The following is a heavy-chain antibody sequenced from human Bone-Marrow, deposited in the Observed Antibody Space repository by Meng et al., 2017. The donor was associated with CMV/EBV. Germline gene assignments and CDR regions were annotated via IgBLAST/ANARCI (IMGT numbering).Heavy chain of an antibody. D-gene: IGHD4-11*01. CDR3: ARGTTLGARVDY. CDR1: GYTFTEFY. CDR2: INPHNGVT. J-gene: IGHJ4*02. V-gene: IGHV1-2*02. Sequence: ASVKVSCKASGYTFTEFYIHWVRQAPGQGLEWMGCINPHNGVTNYTHNFKGRFTLTRDTSINTAYMELSRLRSDDAAVYYCARGTTLGARVDYSGQGTLVSVSS.